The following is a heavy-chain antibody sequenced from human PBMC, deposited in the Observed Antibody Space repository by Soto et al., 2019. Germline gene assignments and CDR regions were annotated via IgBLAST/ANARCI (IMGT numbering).Heavy chain of an antibody. CDR1: GYTFTSYD. CDR3: ARCLYDRLLWFGELLYMDV. D-gene: IGHD3-10*01. V-gene: IGHV1-8*01. Sequence: ASVKVSCKASGYTFTSYDINWVRQATGQGLERMGWMKPNSGNTGYAQKFQGRVNMTRNTSISTVYMELSSLRSEDTAVYYCARCLYDRLLWFGELLYMDVWGKGTTVTVSS. J-gene: IGHJ6*03. CDR2: MKPNSGNT.